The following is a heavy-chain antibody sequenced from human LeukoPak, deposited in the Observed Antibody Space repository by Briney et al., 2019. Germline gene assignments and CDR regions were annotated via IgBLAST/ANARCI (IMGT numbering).Heavy chain of an antibody. J-gene: IGHJ4*02. V-gene: IGHV3-64*01. CDR1: GFTFSTYA. CDR2: ISSNGGST. D-gene: IGHD3-10*01. Sequence: GGSLRLSCAASGFTFSTYAMHWVRQAPGKGLKYVSAISSNGGSTYYANSVKGRFTISRDNSKNTLYLQMNGLRAEDTAVYYCAKDTYYGSGSYYNPFDYWGQGTLVTVSS. CDR3: AKDTYYGSGSYYNPFDY.